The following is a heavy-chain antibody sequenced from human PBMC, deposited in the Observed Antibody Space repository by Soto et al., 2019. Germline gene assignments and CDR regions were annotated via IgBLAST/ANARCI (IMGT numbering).Heavy chain of an antibody. D-gene: IGHD4-17*01. CDR3: ARELSTATNYGMDV. V-gene: IGHV4-39*07. J-gene: IGHJ6*02. Sequence: SETLSLTCTVSGGSISSSTYYGGWIRQPPGKGLEWIGSFYISGTSYYNPSLKSRVTISVDTSKNQFSLKLSSVTAADTAVYYCARELSTATNYGMDVWGQGTTVTVSS. CDR2: FYISGTS. CDR1: GGSISSSTYY.